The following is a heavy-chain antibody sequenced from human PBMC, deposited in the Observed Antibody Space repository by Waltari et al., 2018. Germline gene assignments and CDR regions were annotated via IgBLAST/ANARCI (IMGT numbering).Heavy chain of an antibody. V-gene: IGHV4-34*02. CDR2: INDSGRT. CDR3: ARGTFGVVIIPYYYYHMDV. Sequence: HVQLQQWGAGLLKPSETLSLTCAVYGGSFSGNYWTWIRQSPGKGLEWIGEINDSGRTKYKPSLKSRVTISIDTSKNQFSLRLSSVTAADRAVYYCARGTFGVVIIPYYYYHMDVWGKGTSVTVSS. CDR1: GGSFSGNY. J-gene: IGHJ6*03. D-gene: IGHD3-3*01.